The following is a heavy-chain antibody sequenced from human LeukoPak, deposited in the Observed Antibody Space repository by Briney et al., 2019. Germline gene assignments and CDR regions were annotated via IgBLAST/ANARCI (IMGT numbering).Heavy chain of an antibody. CDR2: IWYDGSNK. D-gene: IGHD5-18*01. J-gene: IGHJ4*02. CDR3: ARGREVDTAIFDY. Sequence: GGSLRLSCAASGFTFSSYGMHWVRQAPGKGLEWVAVIWYDGSNKYYADSVKGRFTISRDNSKNTLYLQMNSLRAEDTAVYYCARGREVDTAIFDYWGQGTLVTVSS. CDR1: GFTFSSYG. V-gene: IGHV3-33*08.